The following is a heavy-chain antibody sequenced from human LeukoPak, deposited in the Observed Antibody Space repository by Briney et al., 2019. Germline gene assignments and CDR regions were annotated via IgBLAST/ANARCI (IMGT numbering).Heavy chain of an antibody. CDR2: IIPIFGTA. Sequence: WASVKVSCKASGGTFSSYAISWVRQAPGQGLEWMGRIIPIFGTANYAQKFQGRVTITTDESTSTAYMELSSLRSEDTAVYYCARVRGDDYNYAYWGQGTLVTVSS. D-gene: IGHD5-24*01. V-gene: IGHV1-69*05. J-gene: IGHJ4*02. CDR3: ARVRGDDYNYAY. CDR1: GGTFSSYA.